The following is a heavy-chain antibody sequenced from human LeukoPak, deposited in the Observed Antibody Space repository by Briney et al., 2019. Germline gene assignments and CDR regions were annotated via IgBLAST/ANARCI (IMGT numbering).Heavy chain of an antibody. V-gene: IGHV4-38-2*02. CDR2: IYHSGTT. Sequence: SETLSLTCTVSGYSISSGFYWGWIRQPPGKGLEWIGSIYHSGTTYYNPSLKSRVTISVDMSKNQFSLKLSSVTAADTAVYYCARTRRATSDAFDIWGQGTMVTVSS. CDR3: ARTRRATSDAFDI. D-gene: IGHD1-26*01. CDR1: GYSISSGFY. J-gene: IGHJ3*02.